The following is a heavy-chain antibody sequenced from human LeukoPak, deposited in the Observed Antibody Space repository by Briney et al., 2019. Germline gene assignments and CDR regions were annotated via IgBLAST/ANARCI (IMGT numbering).Heavy chain of an antibody. J-gene: IGHJ4*02. CDR1: GFTFSSYW. CDR3: ARGARERPKSAGFDF. CDR2: INKNGSEK. V-gene: IGHV3-7*01. Sequence: GGSLRLSCAASGFTFSSYWMSWVRQPPGKGLEWVANINKNGSEKYYVDSVKGRYTTSRDNGKHAQYLQMNSLRPEDTAVYYCARGARERPKSAGFDFWGQGTLVTVPS.